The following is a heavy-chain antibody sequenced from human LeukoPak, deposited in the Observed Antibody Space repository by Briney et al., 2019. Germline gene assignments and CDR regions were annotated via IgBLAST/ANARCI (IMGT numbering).Heavy chain of an antibody. D-gene: IGHD6-25*01. CDR1: GGTFSNYA. V-gene: IGHV1-69*05. J-gene: IGHJ5*02. CDR2: IIPMFGSA. CDR3: ARRQALRGRHRAFDP. Sequence: ASVKVSCKASGGTFSNYAVAWVRQAPGQGLEWLGGIIPMFGSAKYAQKFQGRGTIDTDESTTPVYLELTSLRSDDTAVYYCARRQALRGRHRAFDPWGQGTLVTVSS.